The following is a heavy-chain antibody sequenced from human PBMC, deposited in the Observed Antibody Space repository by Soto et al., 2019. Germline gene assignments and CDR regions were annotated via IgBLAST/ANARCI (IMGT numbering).Heavy chain of an antibody. CDR2: IYYSGST. CDR1: GGSISSGGYY. CDR3: ARGGRRSPAMDV. J-gene: IGHJ6*02. V-gene: IGHV4-31*03. Sequence: QVQLQESGPGLVRPSQTLSLTCTVSGGSISSGGYYWSWSRQHPGKGLEWIGYIYYSGSTYYNPSLQSRVTISVDTSKNQFSLKLSSVTAAATAVYYCARGGRRSPAMDVWGQGTTVTVSS.